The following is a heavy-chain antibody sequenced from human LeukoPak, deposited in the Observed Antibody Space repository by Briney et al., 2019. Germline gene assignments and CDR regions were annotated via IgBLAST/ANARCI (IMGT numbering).Heavy chain of an antibody. CDR3: AREGYYGMDV. Sequence: PGESLKISCKGSGYSFTSYGISWVRQAPGQGPEWMGWISAYNGNTNYAQKLQGRVTMTTDTSTSTAYMELRSLRSDDTAVYYCAREGYYGMDVWGQGTTVTVSS. CDR1: GYSFTSYG. CDR2: ISAYNGNT. J-gene: IGHJ6*02. V-gene: IGHV1-18*01.